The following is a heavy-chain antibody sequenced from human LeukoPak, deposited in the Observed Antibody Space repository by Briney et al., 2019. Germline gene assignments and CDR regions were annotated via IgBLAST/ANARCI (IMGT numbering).Heavy chain of an antibody. CDR3: ATGRRGSGYNYIAFDY. Sequence: PGGSLRLSCAASGFTFSRYSMNWVRQAPGKGLEWVSSISGSSSYIYYADSVKGRFTISRDNSKNTLYLQMNSLRAEDTAVYYCATGRRGSGYNYIAFDYWGQGTLVTVSS. J-gene: IGHJ4*02. CDR2: ISGSSSYI. D-gene: IGHD3-3*01. CDR1: GFTFSRYS. V-gene: IGHV3-21*01.